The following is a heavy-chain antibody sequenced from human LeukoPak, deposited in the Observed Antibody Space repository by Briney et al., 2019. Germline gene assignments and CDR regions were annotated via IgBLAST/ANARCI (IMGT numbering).Heavy chain of an antibody. CDR2: IYYSGST. V-gene: IGHV4-39*07. CDR3: ARLNYDILTGAIDY. Sequence: SETLSLTCTVSGGSISSSSYYCGWIRQPPGKGLEWIGSIYYSGSTYYNPSLKSRVTISVDTSKNQFSLKLSSVTAADTAVYYCARLNYDILTGAIDYWGQGALVTVSS. CDR1: GGSISSSSYY. D-gene: IGHD3-9*01. J-gene: IGHJ4*02.